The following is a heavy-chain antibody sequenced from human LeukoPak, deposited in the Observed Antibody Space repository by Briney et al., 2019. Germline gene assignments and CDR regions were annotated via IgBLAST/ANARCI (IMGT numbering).Heavy chain of an antibody. CDR1: GFTFSSYA. CDR2: ISGSGGST. CDR3: ARGSDAFDI. D-gene: IGHD3-16*01. Sequence: PGGSLRLSCAASGFTFSSYAMSWVRQAPGKGLEWVSAISGSGGSTYYADSVKGRFTISRDNAKNSLYLQMNSLRAEDTAVYYCARGSDAFDIWGQGTMVTVSS. V-gene: IGHV3-23*01. J-gene: IGHJ3*02.